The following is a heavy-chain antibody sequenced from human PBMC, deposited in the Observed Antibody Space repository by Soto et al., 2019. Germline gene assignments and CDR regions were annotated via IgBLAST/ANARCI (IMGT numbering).Heavy chain of an antibody. D-gene: IGHD3-3*01. J-gene: IGHJ5*02. CDR1: GGSVNGYY. CDR3: ATRITVFGLLIPPFDP. V-gene: IGHV4-34*01. Sequence: SETLSLTCAVYGGSVNGYYWNWIRQPPGRGLEWIGEINHTGGTHYNPSLKSRVTMSVDTSKNQFSLRLSSVTAADTAIYYCATRITVFGLLIPPFDPWGQGTKVTVYS. CDR2: INHTGGT.